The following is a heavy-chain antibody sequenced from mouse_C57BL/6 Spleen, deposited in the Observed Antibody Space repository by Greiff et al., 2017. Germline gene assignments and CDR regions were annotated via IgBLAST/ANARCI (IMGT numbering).Heavy chain of an antibody. CDR1: GFNIKDDY. J-gene: IGHJ3*01. Sequence: VQLQQSGAELVRPGASVKLSCTASGFNIKDDYMHWVKQRPEQGLEWIGWIDPENGDTEYASKFQGKATITADTSSNTAYLQLSSLTSEDTAVFYCTPLPPFAYGGQGTLVTVSA. CDR3: TPLPPFAY. CDR2: IDPENGDT. V-gene: IGHV14-4*01. D-gene: IGHD2-10*01.